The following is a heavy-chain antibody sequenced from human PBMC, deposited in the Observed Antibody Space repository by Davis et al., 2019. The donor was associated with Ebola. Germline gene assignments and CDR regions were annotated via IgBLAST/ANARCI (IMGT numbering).Heavy chain of an antibody. J-gene: IGHJ6*02. CDR3: ARGYDPGPTMDV. CDR2: MNPNSGNT. D-gene: IGHD5-12*01. CDR1: GYTFTSYD. Sequence: ASVKVSCKASGYTFTSYDINWVRQATGQGLEWMGWMNPNSGNTGYAQKFQGRVTMTRDTSTSTVYMELSSLRSEDTAVYYCARGYDPGPTMDVWGQGTTVTVSS. V-gene: IGHV1-8*01.